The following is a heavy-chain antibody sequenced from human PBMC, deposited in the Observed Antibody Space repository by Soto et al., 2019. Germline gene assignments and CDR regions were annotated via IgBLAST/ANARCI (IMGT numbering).Heavy chain of an antibody. D-gene: IGHD2-21*01. V-gene: IGHV1-18*04. J-gene: IGHJ6*02. CDR2: ISGYNGNT. CDR1: GYTFSGYS. CDR3: ARDVFCGGAPACPDMDV. Sequence: GASVKVSCKASGYTFSGYSITWVRQDPGQGLEWMGRISGYNGNTNYARTLRGRLTLTTDTSTSTAYMELRSLTSDDTAVYYCARDVFCGGAPACPDMDVWGQGTTVTVSS.